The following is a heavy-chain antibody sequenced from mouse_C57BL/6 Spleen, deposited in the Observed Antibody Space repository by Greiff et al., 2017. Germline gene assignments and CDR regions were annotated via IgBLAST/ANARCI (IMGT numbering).Heavy chain of an antibody. CDR2: FYPGSGSI. V-gene: IGHV1-62-2*01. J-gene: IGHJ2*01. D-gene: IGHD1-1*01. Sequence: QVQLQQSGAELVKPGASVKLSCKASGYTFTEYTIHWVKQRSGQGLEWIGGFYPGSGSIKYNEKFKDMATLMANHSSSTVYMELIRWLAEDSSVYCFARHDVCYYDRTYFDYWGQGTTLTVSS. CDR3: ARHDVCYYDRTYFDY. CDR1: GYTFTEYT.